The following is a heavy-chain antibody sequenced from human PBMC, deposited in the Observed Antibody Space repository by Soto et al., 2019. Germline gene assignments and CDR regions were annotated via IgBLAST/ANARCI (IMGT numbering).Heavy chain of an antibody. V-gene: IGHV4-39*01. CDR2: IYYSGST. J-gene: IGHJ5*01. Sequence: PSETLSLTCTVSGGSISSSSYYWGWIRQPPGKGLEWIGSIYYSGSTYYNPSLKSRVTISVDTSKNQFSLKLSSVTAADTAVYYCARYYYDSSGYPNPWFDPWGQGTLVTVSS. CDR3: ARYYYDSSGYPNPWFDP. CDR1: GGSISSSSYY. D-gene: IGHD3-22*01.